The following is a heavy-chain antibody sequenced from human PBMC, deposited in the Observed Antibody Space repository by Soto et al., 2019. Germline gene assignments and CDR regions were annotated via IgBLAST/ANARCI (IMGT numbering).Heavy chain of an antibody. Sequence: ASVKVSCKASGYTFTTHYMHWVRQAPGQGLEWMGIINPSGGRTTYALKFQGRATMTSDTSTNTVYVELTSLRSEDTAIYFCARAGENYGSGTFSPPLRYYFNSWGQGTLVTVSS. V-gene: IGHV1-46*01. D-gene: IGHD3-10*01. CDR1: GYTFTTHY. CDR2: INPSGGRT. J-gene: IGHJ4*02. CDR3: ARAGENYGSGTFSPPLRYYFNS.